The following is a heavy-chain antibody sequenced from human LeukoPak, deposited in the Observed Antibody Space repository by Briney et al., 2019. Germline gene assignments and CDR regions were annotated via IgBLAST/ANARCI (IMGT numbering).Heavy chain of an antibody. D-gene: IGHD6-6*01. CDR3: ARGALSSSSGYKYYYIDV. J-gene: IGHJ6*03. CDR2: INPNSGGT. CDR1: GYTFTGYY. V-gene: IGHV1-2*02. Sequence: ASVNVSCKASGYTFTGYYMHWVRQAPGRGREGMGGINPNSGGTNFAQKFQDRVTMTGDTSISTAYMELSRLRSDDTAVYYCARGALSSSSGYKYYYIDVWGKGTTVTVSS.